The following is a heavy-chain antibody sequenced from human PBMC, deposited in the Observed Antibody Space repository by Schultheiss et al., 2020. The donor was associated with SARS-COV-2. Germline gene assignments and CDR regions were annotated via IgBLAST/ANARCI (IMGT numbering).Heavy chain of an antibody. CDR1: GGSISSSNW. J-gene: IGHJ4*02. CDR3: ARMGAPSSADY. CDR2: INHSGST. D-gene: IGHD3-22*01. V-gene: IGHV4-4*02. Sequence: SETLSLTCAVSGGSISSSNWWSWVRQPPGKGLEWIGEINHSGSTNYNPSLKSRVTISVDTSKNQFSLKLSSVTAADTAVNYCARMGAPSSADYWGQGTLVTVSS.